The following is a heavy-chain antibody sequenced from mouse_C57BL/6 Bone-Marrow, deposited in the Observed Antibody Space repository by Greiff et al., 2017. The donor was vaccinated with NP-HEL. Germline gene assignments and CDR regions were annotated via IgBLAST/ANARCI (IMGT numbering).Heavy chain of an antibody. J-gene: IGHJ4*01. V-gene: IGHV7-3*01. D-gene: IGHD1-1*01. CDR1: GFTFTDYY. Sequence: EVKLMESGGGLVQPGGSLSLSCAASGFTFTDYYMSWVRQPPGKALEWLGFIRNKANGYTTEYSASVKGRFTISRDNSQSILYLQMNALIAEDSATYYCARFYYYGSRSSMDYWGQGTSVTVSS. CDR3: ARFYYYGSRSSMDY. CDR2: IRNKANGYTT.